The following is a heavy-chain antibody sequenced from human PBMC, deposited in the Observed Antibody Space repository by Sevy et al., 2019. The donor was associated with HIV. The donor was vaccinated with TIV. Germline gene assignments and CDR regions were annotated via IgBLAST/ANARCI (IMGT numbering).Heavy chain of an antibody. CDR1: GFSLSTTGVA. D-gene: IGHD3-22*01. J-gene: IGHJ4*02. CDR3: AHRPADSSGYPIFDR. CDR2: IYWDDDK. Sequence: SGPTLVNPTQTLTLTCTFSGFSLSTTGVAVGWIRQPPGKALEWLAPIYWDDDKRYSPSLKSRLAITKDTSKNQVVLTMTNMDPVDTATYYCAHRPADSSGYPIFDRWGQGTLVTVSS. V-gene: IGHV2-5*02.